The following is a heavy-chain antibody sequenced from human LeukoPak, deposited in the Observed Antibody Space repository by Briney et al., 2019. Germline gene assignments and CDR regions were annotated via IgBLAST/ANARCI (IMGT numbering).Heavy chain of an antibody. Sequence: GGSLRLSCAASGFTLSSYAMSWVRQAPGKGLEWVSTLSGSGGSTYYADSVKGRFTISRDNSKNTLYLQMNSLRAEDTAVYYCAKRSILTGYLYYFDYWGQGTLVTVSS. V-gene: IGHV3-23*01. J-gene: IGHJ4*02. CDR1: GFTLSSYA. D-gene: IGHD3-9*01. CDR3: AKRSILTGYLYYFDY. CDR2: LSGSGGST.